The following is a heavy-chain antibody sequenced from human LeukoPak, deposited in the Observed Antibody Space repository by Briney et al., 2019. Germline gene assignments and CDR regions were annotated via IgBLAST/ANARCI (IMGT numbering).Heavy chain of an antibody. CDR3: ARVSVVYGMDV. CDR1: GVSISSEY. CDR2: MYYTATT. Sequence: PSGTLSLTCRVSGVSISSEYWAWVRQAPGKGLELICYMYYTATTNYPPSLKIRVPILLPTSKPQFSLKLSSVPAADTAVYYCARVSVVYGMDVSGRGTTVTVSS. V-gene: IGHV4-59*01. J-gene: IGHJ6*01.